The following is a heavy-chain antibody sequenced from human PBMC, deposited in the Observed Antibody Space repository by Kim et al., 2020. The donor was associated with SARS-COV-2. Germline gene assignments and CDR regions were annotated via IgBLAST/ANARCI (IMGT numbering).Heavy chain of an antibody. CDR2: IYSGGST. CDR1: GFTVSSNY. V-gene: IGHV3-66*01. Sequence: GGSLRLSCAASGFTVSSNYMSWVRQAPGKGLEWVSVIYSGGSTYYADSVKGRFTISRDNSKNTLYLQMNSLRAEDTAVYYCARDKPPYGSGSYYINYYYGMEVWGQGTTVTVSS. CDR3: ARDKPPYGSGSYYINYYYGMEV. J-gene: IGHJ6*02. D-gene: IGHD3-10*01.